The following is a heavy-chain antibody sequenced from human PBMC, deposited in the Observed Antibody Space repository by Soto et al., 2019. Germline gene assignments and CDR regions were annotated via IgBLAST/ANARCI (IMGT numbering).Heavy chain of an antibody. D-gene: IGHD3-16*01. V-gene: IGHV4-4*02. CDR3: VRSTGDTANWLDP. CDR2: IHHSGST. CDR1: GGSISSSNW. Sequence: QVHLQESGPGLVKPSETLSLTCAVSGGSISSSNWWSWVRQTPVKGLEWIGEIHHSGSTNYNPSLKSRVTISLDKANNQFSLKVSSVTAADTALYYCVRSTGDTANWLDPWGQGGLVIVSS. J-gene: IGHJ5*02.